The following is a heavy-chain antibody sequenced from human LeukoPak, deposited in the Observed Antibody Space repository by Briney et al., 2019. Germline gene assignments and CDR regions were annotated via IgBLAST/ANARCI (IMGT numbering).Heavy chain of an antibody. CDR2: ITPTSSYI. CDR3: ARLRRNNDNSGYYYYYDY. J-gene: IGHJ4*02. V-gene: IGHV3-21*01. D-gene: IGHD3-22*01. CDR1: GLTFSSYS. Sequence: GGSLRLSCAVSGLTFSSYSFNWVRQAPGKGLEWVSSITPTSSYIYYADSVKGRFTISRDNAKNSLYLQMNSLKAEDTAVYYCARLRRNNDNSGYYYYYDYWGQGTLVTVSS.